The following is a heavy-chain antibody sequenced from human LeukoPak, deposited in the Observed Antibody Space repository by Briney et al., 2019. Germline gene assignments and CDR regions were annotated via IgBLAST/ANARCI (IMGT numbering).Heavy chain of an antibody. D-gene: IGHD3-22*01. V-gene: IGHV4-39*07. CDR2: IYYRGST. CDR1: VGSISSSSYY. Sequence: SETLSLTCTVSVGSISSSSYYWGWIRQPPGKGLEWIGSIYYRGSTYYNPSLKSRVTISVDTSRDQFSLQLSSVTAADTALYYCARVQDSSGFYHGSARYFDYWGQGTLVTVSS. J-gene: IGHJ4*02. CDR3: ARVQDSSGFYHGSARYFDY.